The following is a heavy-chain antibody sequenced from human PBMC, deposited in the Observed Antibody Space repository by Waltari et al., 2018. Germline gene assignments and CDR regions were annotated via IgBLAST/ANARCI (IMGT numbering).Heavy chain of an antibody. CDR3: ARDQYSSSWYGGFDY. Sequence: EVQLVESGGGLVQPGGSLRLSCAASGFSVSRNYMSWVRQAPGKGLEWVSLIYTDGTADYADSVKGRFTISRDNAKNSLYLQMNSLRAEDTAVYYCARDQYSSSWYGGFDYWGQGTLVTVSS. CDR2: IYTDGTA. J-gene: IGHJ4*02. V-gene: IGHV3-66*01. CDR1: GFSVSRNY. D-gene: IGHD6-13*01.